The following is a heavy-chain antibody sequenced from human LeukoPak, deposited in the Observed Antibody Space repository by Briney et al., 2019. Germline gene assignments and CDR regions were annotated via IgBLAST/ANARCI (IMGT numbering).Heavy chain of an antibody. CDR2: IYPGDSYT. V-gene: IGHV5-51*03. CDR3: ARCKDLGVINAFDI. J-gene: IGHJ3*02. Sequence: GESLRISCKDSGYTFTSYWIGWVRQMPGKGLEWMGIIYPGDSYTRYSPSFQGQDTISADKSISTAYLQWSSLKASDTARYYCARCKDLGVINAFDIWGERTMVTVSS. CDR1: GYTFTSYW. D-gene: IGHD2/OR15-2a*01.